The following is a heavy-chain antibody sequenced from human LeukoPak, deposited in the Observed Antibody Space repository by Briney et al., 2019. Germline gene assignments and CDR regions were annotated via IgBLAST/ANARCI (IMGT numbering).Heavy chain of an antibody. J-gene: IGHJ4*02. CDR3: ARKYSSLIRFDY. CDR1: GFTFSSYS. D-gene: IGHD6-6*01. CDR2: ISSSSSYI. Sequence: GGSLRLSCAASGFTFSSYSMNWVRQAPGKGLEWVSSISSSSSYIYYADSVKGRFTISRDNSKNTLYLQMNSLRAEDTAVYYCARKYSSLIRFDYWGQGTLVTVSS. V-gene: IGHV3-21*01.